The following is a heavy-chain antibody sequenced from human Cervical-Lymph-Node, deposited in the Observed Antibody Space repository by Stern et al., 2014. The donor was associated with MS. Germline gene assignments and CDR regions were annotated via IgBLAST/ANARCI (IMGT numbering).Heavy chain of an antibody. CDR1: DDSITTYY. D-gene: IGHD5-24*01. CDR2: VHYTGAT. CDR3: ARDSRSFDGFDV. Sequence: VQLGESGPGQLRPSETLSLTCTLSDDSITTYYWSWIRQPPGKGLEWIGYVHYTGATTYNPSLKSRVTMSMYTSENQFSLNLKPVTAADTAVYYCARDSRSFDGFDVWGQGTMVTVS. V-gene: IGHV4-59*01. J-gene: IGHJ3*01.